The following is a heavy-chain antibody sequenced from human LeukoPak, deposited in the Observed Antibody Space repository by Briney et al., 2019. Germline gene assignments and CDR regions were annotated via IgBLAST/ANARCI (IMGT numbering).Heavy chain of an antibody. CDR3: ARPHISDSRYYYMDV. Sequence: PSETLSLTCAVYGGSFSGYYWSWIRQPPGKGLEWIGEINHSGSTNYNSSLKSRVTISVDTSKNQFSLYLSSVTAADTAVYYCARPHISDSRYYYMDVWGKGPRVTVSS. CDR2: INHSGST. V-gene: IGHV4-34*01. CDR1: GGSFSGYY. D-gene: IGHD3-22*01. J-gene: IGHJ6*03.